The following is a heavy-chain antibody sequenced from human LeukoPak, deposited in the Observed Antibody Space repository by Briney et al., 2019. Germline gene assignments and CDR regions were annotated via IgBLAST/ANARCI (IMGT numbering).Heavy chain of an antibody. CDR2: ISSSSSTI. D-gene: IGHD2-2*01. CDR3: AREXIXVVPAAKGGDYMDV. V-gene: IGHV3-48*01. Sequence: PGGSLRLSCAASGFTFSSYSMNWVRQAPGKGLEWVSYISSSSSTIYYADSVKGRFTISRDNAKNSLYLQMNSLRAEDTAVYYCAREXIXVVPAAKGGDYMDVWGKGTTVTVSS. CDR1: GFTFSSYS. J-gene: IGHJ6*03.